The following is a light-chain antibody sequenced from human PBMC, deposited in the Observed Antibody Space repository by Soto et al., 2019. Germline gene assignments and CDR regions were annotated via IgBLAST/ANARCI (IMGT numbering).Light chain of an antibody. V-gene: IGKV2-28*01. CDR2: LGS. Sequence: DIVMTQCPLSLPVTPGEPASISCRSSQSLLHSKGYNYLDWYLQKPGQSPQLLIYLGSNRASGVPDRFSGSGSGTDFTLKISRVEAEDVGVYYCMQALQTPFTFGGGTKVEIK. CDR3: MQALQTPFT. CDR1: QSLLHSKGYNY. J-gene: IGKJ4*01.